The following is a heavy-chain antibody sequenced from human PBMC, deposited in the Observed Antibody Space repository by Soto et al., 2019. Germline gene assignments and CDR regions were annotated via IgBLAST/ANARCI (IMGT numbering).Heavy chain of an antibody. Sequence: GGSLRLSCAASGFTFSSYGMHWVRQAPGKGLEWVAVIWYDGSNKYYADSVKGRFTISRDNSKNTLYLQMNSLRAEDTAVYYCARDQGAYYYDSSGFDYWGQGTLVTVSS. J-gene: IGHJ4*02. V-gene: IGHV3-33*01. CDR1: GFTFSSYG. D-gene: IGHD3-22*01. CDR2: IWYDGSNK. CDR3: ARDQGAYYYDSSGFDY.